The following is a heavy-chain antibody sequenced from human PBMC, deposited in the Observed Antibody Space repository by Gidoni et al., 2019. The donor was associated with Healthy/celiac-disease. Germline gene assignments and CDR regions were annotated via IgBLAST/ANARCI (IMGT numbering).Heavy chain of an antibody. J-gene: IGHJ4*02. CDR3: ARVLETKYYFDY. Sequence: QVQLQQWGAGLLKPSETLSLTCAVYGGSFSGDYWSGIRQPPGKGREWIGDIKHSGSTNYNPSLKSRVTISVDTSKNQFSLKLSSVTAADTAVYYCARVLETKYYFDYWGQGTLVTVSS. CDR2: IKHSGST. V-gene: IGHV4-34*01. D-gene: IGHD1-7*01. CDR1: GGSFSGDY.